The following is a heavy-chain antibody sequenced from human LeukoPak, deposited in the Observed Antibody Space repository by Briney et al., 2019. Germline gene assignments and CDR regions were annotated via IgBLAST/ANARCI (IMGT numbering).Heavy chain of an antibody. D-gene: IGHD3-10*01. CDR2: ISGSGGDV. J-gene: IGHJ5*02. CDR3: ARDIRNYYDSGAYGWFDP. V-gene: IGHV3-23*01. Sequence: GGSLRLSCAASGFTFSSYGMSWVRQAPGKGLEWVSSISGSGGDVYYAGSVRGRFTISRDNSKNTVYLQMNSLRAEDTATYYCARDIRNYYDSGAYGWFDPWGQGTLVPVSS. CDR1: GFTFSSYG.